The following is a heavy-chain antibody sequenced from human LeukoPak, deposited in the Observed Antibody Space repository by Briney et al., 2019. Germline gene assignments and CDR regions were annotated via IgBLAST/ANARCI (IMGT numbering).Heavy chain of an antibody. CDR1: GGSFSGYY. CDR3: ARGRVVPAAIQRRYYYYMDV. Sequence: SETLSLTCAVYGGSFSGYYWSWIRQPPGKGLEWIGEINHSGSTNYNPSLKSRVTISVDTSKNQFSLKLSSVTAADTAVYYCARGRVVPAAIQRRYYYYMDVWGKGTTVTVSS. J-gene: IGHJ6*03. V-gene: IGHV4-34*01. CDR2: INHSGST. D-gene: IGHD2-2*02.